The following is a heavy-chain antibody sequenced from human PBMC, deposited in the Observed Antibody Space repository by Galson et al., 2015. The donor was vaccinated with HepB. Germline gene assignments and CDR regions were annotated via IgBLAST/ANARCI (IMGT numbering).Heavy chain of an antibody. CDR1: GFTFSSYG. Sequence: SLRLSCAASGFTFSSYGMHWVRQAPSKGLEWVAVIWYDGSNKYYADSVKGRFTISRDNSKNTLYLQMNSLRAEDTAVYYCARDSKSWYFDLWGRGTLVTVSS. J-gene: IGHJ2*01. CDR2: IWYDGSNK. CDR3: ARDSKSWYFDL. V-gene: IGHV3-33*01.